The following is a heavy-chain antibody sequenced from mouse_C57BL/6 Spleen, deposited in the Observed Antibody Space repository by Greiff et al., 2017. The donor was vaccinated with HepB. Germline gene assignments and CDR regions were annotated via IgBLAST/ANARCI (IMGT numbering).Heavy chain of an antibody. CDR1: GYTFTSYW. CDR2: IYPSDSET. D-gene: IGHD1-1*01. V-gene: IGHV1-61*01. J-gene: IGHJ4*01. Sequence: QVQLQQSGAELVRPGSSVKLSCKASGYTFTSYWMDWVKQRPGQGLEWIGNIYPSDSETHYNQKFKDKATLTVDKSSSTAYMQLSSLTSEDSAVYYCARTKGGSSPNYAMDYWGQGTSVTVSS. CDR3: ARTKGGSSPNYAMDY.